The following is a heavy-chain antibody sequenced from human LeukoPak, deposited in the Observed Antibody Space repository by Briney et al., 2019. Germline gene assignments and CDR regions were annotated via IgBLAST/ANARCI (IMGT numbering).Heavy chain of an antibody. CDR3: ASHSSSWLRGYYYYYMDV. CDR1: VYTFTSYY. J-gene: IGHJ6*03. D-gene: IGHD6-13*01. Sequence: ASVKVSCKASVYTFTSYYMHWVRQAPGQGLERMGIINPSGGSTSYAQKFQGRVTMTRDTSTSTVYMELSSLRSEDTAVYYCASHSSSWLRGYYYYYMDVWGKGTTVTVSS. CDR2: INPSGGST. V-gene: IGHV1-46*01.